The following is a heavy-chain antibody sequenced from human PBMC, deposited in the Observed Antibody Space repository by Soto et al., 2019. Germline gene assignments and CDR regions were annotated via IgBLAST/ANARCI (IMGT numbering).Heavy chain of an antibody. V-gene: IGHV4-31*03. CDR1: GGSLSSGGYY. Sequence: SETLSLTCTVSGGSLSSGGYYWTWIRQHPGKGLEWIGYIYYSGSTYYNPSLKSRVTISVDTSKNQFSLKLSSVTAADTAVYYCARGRGVIVIGGHYMDVWGKGTTVTVSS. J-gene: IGHJ6*03. D-gene: IGHD3-16*02. CDR2: IYYSGST. CDR3: ARGRGVIVIGGHYMDV.